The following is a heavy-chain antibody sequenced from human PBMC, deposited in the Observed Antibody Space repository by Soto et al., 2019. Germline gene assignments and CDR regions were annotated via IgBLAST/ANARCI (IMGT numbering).Heavy chain of an antibody. D-gene: IGHD2-15*01. V-gene: IGHV3-30*18. CDR2: ISYDSSNK. J-gene: IGHJ4*02. CDR1: GFTFSYG. CDR3: AKLVIGYCSGNACDDY. Sequence: VQLLESGGGLIQPGGSLRHSCAASGFTFSYGIHWLRQAPGKGLEWVAYISYDSSNKFYGDSVKGRFTISRDNSKNTQFLQMKSLRAEETAVYYCAKLVIGYCSGNACDDYWGQGTLVAVSS.